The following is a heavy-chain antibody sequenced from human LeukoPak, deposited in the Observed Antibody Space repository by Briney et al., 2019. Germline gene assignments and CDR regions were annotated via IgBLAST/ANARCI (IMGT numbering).Heavy chain of an antibody. D-gene: IGHD1-26*01. CDR3: AKDVQRRAYWELLPYYYYYMDV. V-gene: IGHV3-30*02. CDR1: GFTFSSYG. J-gene: IGHJ6*03. Sequence: GGSLRLSCAASGFTFSSYGMHWVRQAPGKGLEWVAFIRYDGSDKYYADSVKGRFTISRDNSKNTLYLQMNSLRAEDTAVCYCAKDVQRRAYWELLPYYYYYMDVWGKGTTVTVSS. CDR2: IRYDGSDK.